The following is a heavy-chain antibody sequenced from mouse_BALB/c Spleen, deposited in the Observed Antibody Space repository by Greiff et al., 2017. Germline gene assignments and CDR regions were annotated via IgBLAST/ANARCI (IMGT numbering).Heavy chain of an antibody. CDR3: AVYYGSSHWYFDV. CDR2: IDPANGNT. Sequence: VQLQQSGAELVKPGASVKLSCTASGFNIKDTYMHWVKQRPEQGLEWIGRIDPANGNTKYDPKFQGKATITADTSSNTAYLQLSSLTSEDTAVYYCAVYYGSSHWYFDVWGAGTTVTVSS. CDR1: GFNIKDTY. D-gene: IGHD1-1*01. V-gene: IGHV14-3*02. J-gene: IGHJ1*01.